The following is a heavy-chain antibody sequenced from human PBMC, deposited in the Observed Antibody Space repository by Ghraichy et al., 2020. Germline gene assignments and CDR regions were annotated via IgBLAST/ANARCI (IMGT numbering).Heavy chain of an antibody. CDR1: GGTFSSYA. D-gene: IGHD2-21*02. Sequence: SVKVSCKASGGTFSSYAIRWVRQAPGQGLEWMGGIIPIFGTANYAQKFQGRVTITADESTSTAYMELSSLRSEDTAVYYCARDTEVIVVVTALIYGMDVWGQGTPVTVS. CDR3: ARDTEVIVVVTALIYGMDV. J-gene: IGHJ6*02. CDR2: IIPIFGTA. V-gene: IGHV1-69*13.